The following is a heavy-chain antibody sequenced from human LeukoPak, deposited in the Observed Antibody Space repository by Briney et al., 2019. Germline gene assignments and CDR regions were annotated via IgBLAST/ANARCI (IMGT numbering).Heavy chain of an antibody. J-gene: IGHJ4*02. CDR1: GGSISSYY. CDR3: ARSTPLFYYFDY. CDR2: IYYSGST. V-gene: IGHV4-59*01. D-gene: IGHD2-15*01. Sequence: SETLSLTCTVSGGSISSYYWSWIRQPPGKALEWIGYIYYSGSTNYNPSLKSRVTISVDTSKNQFSLKLSSVTAADTAVYYCARSTPLFYYFDYWGQGTLVTVSS.